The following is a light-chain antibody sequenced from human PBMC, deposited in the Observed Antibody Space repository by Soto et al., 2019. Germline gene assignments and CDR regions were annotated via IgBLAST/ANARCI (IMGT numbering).Light chain of an antibody. Sequence: DIQLTQSPSSLSASVGDRVTITCQASQNINNYLNWYQQKPGGAPKLLIYDASNLEAGVPSRFRGSGSGTDFTFTISRLQPEDIATSYCHQYENLPTFGQGTRLEI. V-gene: IGKV1-33*01. CDR2: DAS. CDR3: HQYENLPT. J-gene: IGKJ5*01. CDR1: QNINNY.